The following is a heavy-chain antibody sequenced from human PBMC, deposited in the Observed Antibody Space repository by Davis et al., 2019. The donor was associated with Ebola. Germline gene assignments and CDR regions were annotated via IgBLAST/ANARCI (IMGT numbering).Heavy chain of an antibody. CDR2: ISSSSSYI. D-gene: IGHD4-23*01. CDR1: GFTFSSYS. J-gene: IGHJ5*02. V-gene: IGHV3-21*01. Sequence: GESLKISCAASGFTFSSYSMNWVRQAPGKGLEWVSSISSSSSYIYYADSVKGRFTISRDNAKNSLYLQMNSLRAEDTAVYYCAREVVTGSWFDPWGQGTLVTDSS. CDR3: AREVVTGSWFDP.